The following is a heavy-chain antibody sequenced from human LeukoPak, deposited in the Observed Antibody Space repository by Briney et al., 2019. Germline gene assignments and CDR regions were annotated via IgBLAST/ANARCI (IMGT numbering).Heavy chain of an antibody. CDR1: GFTFSSYW. J-gene: IGHJ1*01. V-gene: IGHV3-74*01. Sequence: GGPLILCCGASGFTFSSYWVQWVRQARGWGVVWVSRFHCDWSSRSYAHSVRGLFTISRDNAKNTMDLQMNSLRAEDTAVYDSSPGGYCSGGSCYKEYFQHWGKGSLVTVS. CDR3: SPGGYCSGGSCYKEYFQH. CDR2: FHCDWSSR. D-gene: IGHD2-15*01.